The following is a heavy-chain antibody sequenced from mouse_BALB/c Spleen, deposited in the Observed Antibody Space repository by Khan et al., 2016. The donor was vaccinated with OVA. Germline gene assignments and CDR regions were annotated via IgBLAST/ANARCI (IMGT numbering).Heavy chain of an antibody. CDR1: GDSITSGY. CDR2: ISYSGST. D-gene: IGHD2-14*01. V-gene: IGHV3-8*02. Sequence: EVQLVESGPSLVKPSQTLSLTCSVTGDSITSGYWNWIRKFPGNKLEYMGYISYSGSTYYNPSLKSRISITRDTSKNQYYLQLNSVTSEDTATYYCARWNYRYDGYLDYWGQGTTLTVSS. J-gene: IGHJ2*01. CDR3: ARWNYRYDGYLDY.